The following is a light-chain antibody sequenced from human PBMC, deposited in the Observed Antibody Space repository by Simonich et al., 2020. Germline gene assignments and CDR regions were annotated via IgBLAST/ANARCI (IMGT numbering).Light chain of an antibody. V-gene: IGLV2-14*01. J-gene: IGLJ2*01. CDR3: SSYTSSSTSV. CDR2: DVS. Sequence: QSALTQPASVSGSPGQSITISCTGTSSDVGGYNYVSWYQQHPGKAPKLMIYDVSKPPSGVSNRFSGSKSGNTASLTISGLQAEDEADYYCSSYTSSSTSVFGGGTKLTVL. CDR1: SSDVGGYNY.